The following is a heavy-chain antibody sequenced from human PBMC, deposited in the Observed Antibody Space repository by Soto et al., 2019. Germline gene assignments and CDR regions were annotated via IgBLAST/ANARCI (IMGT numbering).Heavy chain of an antibody. J-gene: IGHJ4*02. V-gene: IGHV1-46*03. CDR1: GYTFTSYY. CDR2: INPSGGST. Sequence: ASVKVSCKASGYTFTSYYMHWVRQAPRQGLEWMGIINPSGGSTSYAQKFQGRVTMTRDTSTSTVYMELSSLRSEDTAVYYCARGESYYDSSGYYSGYFDYWGQGTLVTVSS. CDR3: ARGESYYDSSGYYSGYFDY. D-gene: IGHD3-22*01.